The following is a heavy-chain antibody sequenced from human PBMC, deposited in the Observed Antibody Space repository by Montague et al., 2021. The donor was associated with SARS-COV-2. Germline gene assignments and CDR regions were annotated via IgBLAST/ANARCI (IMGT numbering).Heavy chain of an antibody. CDR1: GGSFSSPKAY. J-gene: IGHJ4*02. CDR3: SKGGGIGVADS. CDR2: LYSSGTT. Sequence: SETLSLTCTISGGSFSSPKAYWNWIRQPPGKGLEWIGTLYSSGTTYYNPSLKSRVTISVDTSKNQVFLNLRSVTATDTAVYYCSKGGGIGVADSWGQGTLVTVSA. V-gene: IGHV4-39*01. D-gene: IGHD6-19*01.